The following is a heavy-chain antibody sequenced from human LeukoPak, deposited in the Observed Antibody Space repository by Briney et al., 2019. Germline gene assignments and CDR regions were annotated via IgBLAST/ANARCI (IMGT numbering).Heavy chain of an antibody. J-gene: IGHJ4*02. CDR2: IYSGGST. CDR1: GFTVSSNY. CDR3: AGRLGYCSGGSCYPPHYFDY. Sequence: GGSLRLSCADSGFTVSSNYMSWVRQAPGKGLEWVSVIYSGGSTYYADSVKGRFTISRDNSKNTLYLQMNSLRAEDTAVYYCAGRLGYCSGGSCYPPHYFDYWGQGTLVTVSS. D-gene: IGHD2-15*01. V-gene: IGHV3-53*01.